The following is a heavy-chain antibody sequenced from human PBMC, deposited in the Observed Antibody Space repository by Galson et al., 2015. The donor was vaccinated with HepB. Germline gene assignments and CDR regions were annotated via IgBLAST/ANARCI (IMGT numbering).Heavy chain of an antibody. CDR3: ARDAYCAGGNCYSGLAH. J-gene: IGHJ4*02. V-gene: IGHV3-23*01. CDR1: GFTFSNYD. D-gene: IGHD2-21*01. Sequence: SLRLSCAASGFTFSNYDMDWVRQAPGKGLEWVSGITSGGATFYADSVQGRFTISRDNSKNTLYLQMNSLRPEDTAAYYCARDAYCAGGNCYSGLAHWGQGTLVTVSS. CDR2: ITSGGAT.